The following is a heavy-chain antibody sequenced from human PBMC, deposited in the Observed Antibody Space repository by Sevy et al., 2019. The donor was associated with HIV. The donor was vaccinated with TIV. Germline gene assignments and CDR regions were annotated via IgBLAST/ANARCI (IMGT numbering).Heavy chain of an antibody. D-gene: IGHD3-10*01. CDR2: ISYDGRTK. CDR3: AHCPPRRYGGFDH. V-gene: IGHV3-30*04. CDR1: GFTFSNSA. Sequence: GRSLRLSCAASGFTFSNSALHWVRQAPGRGLEWVAVISYDGRTKSYADSLRGRFTISRDNSKSTLYLQMSSLGSEDTALYYCAHCPPRRYGGFDHWGQGTLVTVS. J-gene: IGHJ4*02.